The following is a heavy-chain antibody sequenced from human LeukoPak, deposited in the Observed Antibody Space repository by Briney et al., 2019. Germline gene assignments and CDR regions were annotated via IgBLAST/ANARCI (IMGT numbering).Heavy chain of an antibody. CDR1: GYSFTDYY. J-gene: IGHJ4*02. CDR2: IHPNSGDT. D-gene: IGHD1-26*01. V-gene: IGHV1-2*06. Sequence: ASVKVSRKASGYSFTDYYIHWVRQAPGQGLEWVGLIHPNSGDTFYAQKFRGRVTMTRDTSINTAYMELDRLTSDDTAVYYCARDYSGSYTHWAQGTLVTVSS. CDR3: ARDYSGSYTH.